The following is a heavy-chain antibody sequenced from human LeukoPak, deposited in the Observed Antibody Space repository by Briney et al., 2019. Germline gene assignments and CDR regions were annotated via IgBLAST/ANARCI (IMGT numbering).Heavy chain of an antibody. D-gene: IGHD3-10*01. CDR3: ARGGYYGSGNDFRFDP. CDR2: INPSGGST. CDR1: GYTFTSYY. V-gene: IGHV1-46*01. J-gene: IGHJ5*02. Sequence: ASVKVSCKASGYTFTSYYMHWVRQAPGQGLEWMGIINPSGGSTSYAQKFQGRVTMTRDMSTSTVYMELRSLRSDDTAVYYCARGGYYGSGNDFRFDPWGQGTLVTVSS.